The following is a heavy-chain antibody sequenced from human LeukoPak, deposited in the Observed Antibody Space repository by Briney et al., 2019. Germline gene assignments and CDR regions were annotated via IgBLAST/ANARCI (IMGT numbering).Heavy chain of an antibody. J-gene: IGHJ3*02. Sequence: GESLKISCKGSGYSFTSYWIGWVRQMPRKGLEWMGIIYPGDSDTRYSPSFQGQVTISADKSISTAYLQWSSLKASDTAMYYCARHYSSSWYTLIAVRSGAAFDAFDIWGQGTMVTVSS. CDR3: ARHYSSSWYTLIAVRSGAAFDAFDI. D-gene: IGHD6-13*01. CDR1: GYSFTSYW. V-gene: IGHV5-51*01. CDR2: IYPGDSDT.